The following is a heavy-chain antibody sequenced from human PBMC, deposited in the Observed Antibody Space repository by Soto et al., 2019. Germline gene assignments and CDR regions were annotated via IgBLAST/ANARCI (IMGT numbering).Heavy chain of an antibody. CDR2: ISAYNGNR. CDR3: ARVVYYYDSSGYYSPLDY. Sequence: GSSVKVSCKASGYTFTGYGISSVRQAPGQGLEWMGWISAYNGNRNYAQKLRGRVTMTTETSTSTAYMELRSLRSDDTAVYYCARVVYYYDSSGYYSPLDYWGQGTLVTVS. J-gene: IGHJ4*02. CDR1: GYTFTGYG. D-gene: IGHD3-22*01. V-gene: IGHV1-18*01.